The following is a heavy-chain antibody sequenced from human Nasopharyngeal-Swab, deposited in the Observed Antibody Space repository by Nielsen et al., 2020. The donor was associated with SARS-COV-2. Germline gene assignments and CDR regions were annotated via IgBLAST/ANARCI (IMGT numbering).Heavy chain of an antibody. V-gene: IGHV3-43*01. CDR3: AKDMGSSPTLDY. J-gene: IGHJ4*02. D-gene: IGHD6-13*01. CDR2: IGWDGGGP. CDR1: GFTFDDYS. Sequence: GESLNTPCAASGFTFDDYSMHWVRQAPGKGLEWVSLIGWDGGGPNYADSVKGRFTISRDNRKDSLYLQMHSLRTEDTALYYCAKDMGSSPTLDYWGRGTLVTVSS.